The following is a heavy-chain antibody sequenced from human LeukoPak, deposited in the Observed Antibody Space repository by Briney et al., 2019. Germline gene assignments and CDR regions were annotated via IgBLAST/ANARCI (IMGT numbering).Heavy chain of an antibody. CDR1: GYSISSGYY. J-gene: IGHJ6*03. CDR3: ARVEYYYYYMDV. D-gene: IGHD1-1*01. CDR2: IYHSGST. Sequence: KSSETLSLTCTVSGYSISSGYYWGWIRQPPGKGLEWIGSIYHSGSTYYNPSLKSRVTISVDTSKNQFSLKLSSVTAADTAVYYCARVEYYYYYMDVWGKGTTVTVSS. V-gene: IGHV4-38-2*02.